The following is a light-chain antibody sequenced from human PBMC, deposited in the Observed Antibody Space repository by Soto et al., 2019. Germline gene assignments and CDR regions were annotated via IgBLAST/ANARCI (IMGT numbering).Light chain of an antibody. CDR2: GVS. Sequence: EIVLTQSPGTLSLSPGERATLSCRASQSVRPNFLPWYQQKPGQAPRLLIYGVSDRATGIPDRFSGSGSGTDFTLTITRLEPEDFAMYYCQRYDSFRAFGQGTKVEI. V-gene: IGKV3-20*01. CDR3: QRYDSFRA. J-gene: IGKJ1*01. CDR1: QSVRPNF.